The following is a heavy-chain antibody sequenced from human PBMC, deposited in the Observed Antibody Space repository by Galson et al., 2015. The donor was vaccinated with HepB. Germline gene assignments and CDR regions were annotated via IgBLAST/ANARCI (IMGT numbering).Heavy chain of an antibody. CDR3: ARDGSFRYFDL. D-gene: IGHD2/OR15-2a*01. Sequence: SLRLSCAASGFTFSSYGMHWVRQAPGKGLEWVAVISYDGSNKYYADSVKGRFTISRDNSKNTLYLQMNSLRAEDTAVYYCARDGSFRYFDLWGRGTLVTVSS. CDR2: ISYDGSNK. J-gene: IGHJ2*01. V-gene: IGHV3-30*03. CDR1: GFTFSSYG.